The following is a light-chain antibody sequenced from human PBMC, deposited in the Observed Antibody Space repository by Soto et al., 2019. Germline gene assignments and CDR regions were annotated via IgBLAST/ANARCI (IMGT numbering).Light chain of an antibody. CDR2: EGS. J-gene: IGLJ1*01. Sequence: QSVLPQPASVSGSPGQSITISCSGTTSDVGTFGLVSWFQQHPGKAPKLMIYEGSKRPAGVSKRFSGSKSSDTASLTISGLQAEDEADYYCSSYAGSTTFYVFGTGTKSPS. CDR1: TSDVGTFGL. CDR3: SSYAGSTTFYV. V-gene: IGLV2-23*01.